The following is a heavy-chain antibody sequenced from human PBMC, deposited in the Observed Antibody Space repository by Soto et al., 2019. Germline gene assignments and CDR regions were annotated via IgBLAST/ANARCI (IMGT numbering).Heavy chain of an antibody. V-gene: IGHV4-31*03. CDR2: IYYSGST. CDR3: ARGGGYSSSWYGDPLWSFDD. CDR1: GGSSSSGGYY. D-gene: IGHD6-13*01. J-gene: IGHJ4*02. Sequence: QVQLQESGPGLVEPSQTLSLTCTVSGGSSSSGGYYWSWLRQHPGKGLEWIGYIYYSGSTYYNPPHKSRVTISVDQSKNQSTLKLSSVAAADTAVYCFARGGGYSSSWYGDPLWSFDDWGQGTLVTVSS.